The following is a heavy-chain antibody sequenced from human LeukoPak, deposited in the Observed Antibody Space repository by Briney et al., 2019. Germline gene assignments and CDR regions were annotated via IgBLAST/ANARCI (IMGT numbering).Heavy chain of an antibody. CDR3: TTDSNWNDAFDI. Sequence: GGSLRLSCAASGFTFSSYSMNWVRQAPGKGLEWVGRIKSKTDGGTTDYAAPVKGRFTISRDDSKNTLYLQMNSLKTEDTAVYYCTTDSNWNDAFDIWGQGTMVTVSS. J-gene: IGHJ3*02. V-gene: IGHV3-15*01. CDR2: IKSKTDGGTT. CDR1: GFTFSSYS. D-gene: IGHD1-1*01.